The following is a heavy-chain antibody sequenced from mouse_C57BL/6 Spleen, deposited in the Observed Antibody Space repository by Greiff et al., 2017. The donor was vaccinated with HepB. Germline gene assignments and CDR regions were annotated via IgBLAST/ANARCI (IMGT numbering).Heavy chain of an antibody. CDR1: GFTFSDYG. CDR3: AKGRWLPDY. Sequence: EVKLQESGGGLVKPGGSLKLSCAASGFTFSDYGMHWVRQAPEKGLEWVAYISSGSSTIYYADTVKGRFTISRDNAKNTLFLQMTSLRSEDTAMYYCAKGRWLPDYWGQGTTLTVSS. V-gene: IGHV5-17*01. CDR2: ISSGSSTI. D-gene: IGHD2-3*01. J-gene: IGHJ2*01.